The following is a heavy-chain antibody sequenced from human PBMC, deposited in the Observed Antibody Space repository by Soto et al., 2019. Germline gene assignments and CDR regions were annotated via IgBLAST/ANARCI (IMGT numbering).Heavy chain of an antibody. D-gene: IGHD3-16*02. Sequence: ASVKVSCKASGVTFTSSAVQWVRQARGQLLEWIGWIVVGSGNTGYAQKFQERVTITRDMSTSTAYMELSSLRSEDTAVYYCAAVGHYDYVWGSYRLPYYYYGMDVWGQGTTVTVSS. J-gene: IGHJ6*02. V-gene: IGHV1-58*01. CDR2: IVVGSGNT. CDR3: AAVGHYDYVWGSYRLPYYYYGMDV. CDR1: GVTFTSSA.